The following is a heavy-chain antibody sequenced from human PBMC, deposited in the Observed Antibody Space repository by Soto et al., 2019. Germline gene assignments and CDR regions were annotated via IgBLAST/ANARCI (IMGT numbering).Heavy chain of an antibody. CDR2: VTGRGTNT. Sequence: EVQLSESGGTSVQPGGSLRLSCVGSGFTFSGFAMSWVRQAPGKGLEWVSAVTGRGTNTYYAGSVQGRFTISRDNSNNTLCLPMTNLSAEHTAVFFCVKGDLWTGGSAWGQGDLAIVSS. V-gene: IGHV3-23*01. J-gene: IGHJ5*02. CDR1: GFTFSGFA. D-gene: IGHD3-3*01. CDR3: VKGDLWTGGSA.